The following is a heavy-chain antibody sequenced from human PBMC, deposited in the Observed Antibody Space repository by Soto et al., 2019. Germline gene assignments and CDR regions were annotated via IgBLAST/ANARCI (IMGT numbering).Heavy chain of an antibody. CDR2: VYHTVTT. V-gene: IGHV4-31*02. CDR3: ARALVTDYNSRDYHYYFAMDV. J-gene: IGHJ6*02. CDR1: GGPVSGDDLY. Sequence: SEPLSLTCVVSGGPVSGDDLYWSWIRHLPGKGLEWIANVYHTVTTYYSPSLKSRVSMSVDTSQNRFSLILASVTAADTAVYYCARALVTDYNSRDYHYYFAMDVWGQGTSVTVSS. D-gene: IGHD3-22*01.